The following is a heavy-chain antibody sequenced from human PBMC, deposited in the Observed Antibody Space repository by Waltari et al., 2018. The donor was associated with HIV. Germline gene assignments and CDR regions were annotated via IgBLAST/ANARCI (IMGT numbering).Heavy chain of an antibody. V-gene: IGHV4-59*08. CDR2: IYSSGTT. Sequence: QVQLQESGPGLVKPSETLSLTCTVSGGSINYYYWNWIRQPPGKGLEWIGYIYSSGTTNDHPPLESRVTSSGDTSKNHHSLNLTSVTAADTAQYYCARRGGMATTFDYWGQGSLVTVSS. D-gene: IGHD5-12*01. J-gene: IGHJ4*02. CDR3: ARRGGMATTFDY. CDR1: GGSINYYY.